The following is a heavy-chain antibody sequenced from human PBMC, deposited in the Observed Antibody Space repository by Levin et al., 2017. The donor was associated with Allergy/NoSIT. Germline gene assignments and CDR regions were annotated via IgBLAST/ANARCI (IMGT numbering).Heavy chain of an antibody. Sequence: GESLKISCAASGFTFSSYSMNWVRQAPGKGLEWVSSISSSSSYIYYADSVKGRFTISRDNAKNSLYLQMNSLRAEDTAVYYCARDQSGQLVQGSMDVWGQGTTVTVSS. CDR1: GFTFSSYS. CDR2: ISSSSSYI. CDR3: ARDQSGQLVQGSMDV. D-gene: IGHD6-6*01. V-gene: IGHV3-21*01. J-gene: IGHJ6*02.